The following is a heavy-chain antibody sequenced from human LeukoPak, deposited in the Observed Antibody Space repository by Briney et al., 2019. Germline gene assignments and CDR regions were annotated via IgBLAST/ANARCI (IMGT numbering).Heavy chain of an antibody. CDR3: ARDFPARVVPAAPEY. CDR1: GYTFTNNY. Sequence: ASVKVSCKASGYTFTNNYLHWVRQAPGQGLEWMGMIYPRDGSTSYAQNFQGRVTVTRDTSTSTVYMELSSLRSEDTAVYYCARDFPARVVPAAPEYWGQGTLVTVSS. CDR2: IYPRDGST. D-gene: IGHD2-2*01. J-gene: IGHJ4*02. V-gene: IGHV1-46*01.